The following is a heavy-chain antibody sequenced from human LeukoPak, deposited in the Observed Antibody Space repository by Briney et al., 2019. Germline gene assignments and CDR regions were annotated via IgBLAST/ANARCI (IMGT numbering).Heavy chain of an antibody. Sequence: GASVKVSCKASGYTFTSYDINWVRQATGQGLEWMGWMNPNSGNTGYAQKFLGRVTITRNPSISTAYMELSSLRSEDTAVYYGARGVTDGSGNYPLDYWGQGTLVTVSS. V-gene: IGHV1-8*03. CDR2: MNPNSGNT. J-gene: IGHJ4*02. CDR1: GYTFTSYD. D-gene: IGHD3-10*01. CDR3: ARGVTDGSGNYPLDY.